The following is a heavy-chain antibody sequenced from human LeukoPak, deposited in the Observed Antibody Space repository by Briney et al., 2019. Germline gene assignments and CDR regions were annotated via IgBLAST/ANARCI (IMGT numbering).Heavy chain of an antibody. J-gene: IGHJ4*02. CDR1: GFTFSSYA. D-gene: IGHD4-17*01. Sequence: GGSLRLSCAASGFTFSSYAMSWVRQAPGKGLECVSAISGSGGSTYYADSVKGRFTISRDNSKNTLYLQMNSLRAEDTAVYYCAKDERYTVTTNYWGQGTLVTVSS. CDR3: AKDERYTVTTNY. CDR2: ISGSGGST. V-gene: IGHV3-23*01.